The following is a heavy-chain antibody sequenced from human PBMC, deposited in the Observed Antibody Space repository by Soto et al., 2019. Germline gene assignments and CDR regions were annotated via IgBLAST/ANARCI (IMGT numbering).Heavy chain of an antibody. D-gene: IGHD3-9*01. CDR3: ARGGYDILTGYYNRYYYYGMDV. CDR2: IIPILGIA. Sequence: SVKVSCKASGGTFSSYTISWVRQAPGQGLEWMGRIIPILGIANYAQKFQGRVTITADKSTSTAYMELSSLRSEDTAVYYCARGGYDILTGYYNRYYYYGMDVWGRG. J-gene: IGHJ6*02. V-gene: IGHV1-69*02. CDR1: GGTFSSYT.